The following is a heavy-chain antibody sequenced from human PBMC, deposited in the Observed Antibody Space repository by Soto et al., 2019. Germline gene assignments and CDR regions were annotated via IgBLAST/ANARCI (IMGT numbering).Heavy chain of an antibody. CDR1: GFTFSNYA. J-gene: IGHJ4*02. V-gene: IGHV3-30*18. CDR3: VKGAAPLGIKVFYFEL. Sequence: QVQLVESGGGVVQPGRSLRLSCAPSGFTFSNYAMHWVRQAPGKGLEWVAAISYDGRNQHSADSVKGRFTISRDNSKNTPLRQMHTLRSQETAVYRCVKGAAPLGIKVFYFELWGQGTLVTVSS. D-gene: IGHD7-27*01. CDR2: ISYDGRNQ.